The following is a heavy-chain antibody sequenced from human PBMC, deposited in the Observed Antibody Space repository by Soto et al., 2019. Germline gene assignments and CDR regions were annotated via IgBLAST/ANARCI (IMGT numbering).Heavy chain of an antibody. CDR3: ADVGDPGY. J-gene: IGHJ4*02. Sequence: ASVKVSCKASGYTFTSYYMHWVRQAPGQGLEXXXIXNXXXGXXXXAQKFQGRVTMTRDTSTSTVYMELSSMRSEDTAVYYCADVGDPGYWGQGTLVTVSS. D-gene: IGHD4-17*01. V-gene: IGHV1-46*01. CDR2: XNXXXGXX. CDR1: GYTFTSYY.